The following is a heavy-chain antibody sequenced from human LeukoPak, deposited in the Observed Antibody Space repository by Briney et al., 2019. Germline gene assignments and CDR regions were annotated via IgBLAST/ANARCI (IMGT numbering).Heavy chain of an antibody. CDR2: IFYSGST. D-gene: IGHD3-22*01. CDR1: GGSISTSSYY. V-gene: IGHV4-39*07. J-gene: IGHJ3*02. Sequence: SETLSLTCTVSGGSISTSSYYWGWVRQPPGKGLEWIGNIFYSGSTYYSPSLKSRVTISLDTSRNQFSLKLNSVTAADTAVYFCARGPYSYDSSGAFDIWGQGTMVTVSS. CDR3: ARGPYSYDSSGAFDI.